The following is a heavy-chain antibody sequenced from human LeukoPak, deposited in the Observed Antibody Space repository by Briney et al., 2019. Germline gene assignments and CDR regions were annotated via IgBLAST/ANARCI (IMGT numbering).Heavy chain of an antibody. CDR2: ISSSSTI. CDR3: ARGGAIVATISAFDI. Sequence: GGTLRLSCAASGFTFSSYSMNWVRQAPGKGQKWVSYISSSSTIYYADSVKGRFTISRDNAKNSLYLQMNSLRDEDTAVYYCARGGAIVATISAFDIWGQGTMVTVSS. CDR1: GFTFSSYS. J-gene: IGHJ3*02. D-gene: IGHD5-12*01. V-gene: IGHV3-48*02.